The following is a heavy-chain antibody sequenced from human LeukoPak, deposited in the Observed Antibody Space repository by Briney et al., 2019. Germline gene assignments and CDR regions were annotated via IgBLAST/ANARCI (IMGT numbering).Heavy chain of an antibody. CDR3: VKEDSYYYDTSGYYPRNYYFDY. CDR1: GFSFTSFS. J-gene: IGHJ4*02. Sequence: PGGSLRLSCSASGFSFTSFSMHWVRHTPGKGLEYVLGISTNGDDTYFADSVKGRFAISRDNSKNTLYLQMSSLRADDTAMYYCVKEDSYYYDTSGYYPRNYYFDYWGQGTLVTVSS. V-gene: IGHV3-64D*06. D-gene: IGHD3-22*01. CDR2: ISTNGDDT.